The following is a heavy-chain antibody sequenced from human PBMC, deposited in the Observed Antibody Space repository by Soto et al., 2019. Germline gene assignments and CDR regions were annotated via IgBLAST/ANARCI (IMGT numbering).Heavy chain of an antibody. Sequence: GGSLRLSCAASGFTVSSNYMSWVRQAPGKGLEWVSVIYSGCSTYYADSVKGRFTISRHNSKNTLYLQMNSLRDEDTAVYYCARLGYSSGEDYWGQGTLVTVSS. J-gene: IGHJ4*02. D-gene: IGHD6-19*01. CDR2: IYSGCST. CDR3: ARLGYSSGEDY. CDR1: GFTVSSNY. V-gene: IGHV3-66*04.